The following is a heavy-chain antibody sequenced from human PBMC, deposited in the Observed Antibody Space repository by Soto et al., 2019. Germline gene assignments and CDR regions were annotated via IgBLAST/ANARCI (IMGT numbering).Heavy chain of an antibody. J-gene: IGHJ5*02. V-gene: IGHV4-34*01. Sequence: SESLSLTCAAYGGCFSGYYWSWIRQPPGKGLEWIGEINHSGSTNYNPSLKSRVTISVDTSKNQFSLKLSSVTAADTAVYYCARTGHYYGSGSYYKWVDPWGQGTLVTVSS. CDR3: ARTGHYYGSGSYYKWVDP. CDR2: INHSGST. CDR1: GGCFSGYY. D-gene: IGHD3-10*01.